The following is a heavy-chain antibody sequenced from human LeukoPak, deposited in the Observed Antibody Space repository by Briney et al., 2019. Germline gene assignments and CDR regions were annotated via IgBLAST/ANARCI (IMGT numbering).Heavy chain of an antibody. CDR3: TIRSGSYYYFDY. D-gene: IGHD1-26*01. V-gene: IGHV3-23*01. Sequence: PGGSLRLSCAASGLTFSSYVMSWVRQAPGKGLEWVSGISGSGGSTYYADSVKGRFTISRDNSKNTLYLQMNSLRAEDTAVYYCTIRSGSYYYFDYWGQGTLVIVSS. CDR1: GLTFSSYV. CDR2: ISGSGGST. J-gene: IGHJ4*02.